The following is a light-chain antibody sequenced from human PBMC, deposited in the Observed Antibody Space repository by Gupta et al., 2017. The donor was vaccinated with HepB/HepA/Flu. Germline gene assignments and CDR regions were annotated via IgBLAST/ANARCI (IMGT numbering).Light chain of an antibody. Sequence: QSALTQPASVSGSPGQSITISCTGTSSDVGSYNYVSWYQQYPGKAPKVMIYEVSQRPAGVSNRFSVSKSGNTASLTISALQAEDEADYYCCSYAHSSTWVFGGGTKLTVL. V-gene: IGLV2-23*02. J-gene: IGLJ3*02. CDR1: SSDVGSYNY. CDR3: CSYAHSSTWV. CDR2: EVS.